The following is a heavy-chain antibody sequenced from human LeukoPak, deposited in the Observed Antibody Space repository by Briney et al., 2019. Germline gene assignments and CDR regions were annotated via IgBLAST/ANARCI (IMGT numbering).Heavy chain of an antibody. Sequence: SETLSLTCTVSGGSISSSSYYWGWIRQPAGKGLEWIGRIYTSGSTNYNPSLKSRVTMSVDTSKNQFSLKLSSVTAADTAVYYCARDSRSMGAFDIWGQGTMVTVSS. CDR2: IYTSGST. J-gene: IGHJ3*02. V-gene: IGHV4-61*02. D-gene: IGHD1-26*01. CDR3: ARDSRSMGAFDI. CDR1: GGSISSSSYY.